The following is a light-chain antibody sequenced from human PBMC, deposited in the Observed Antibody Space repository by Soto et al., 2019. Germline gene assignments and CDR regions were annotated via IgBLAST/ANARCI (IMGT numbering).Light chain of an antibody. Sequence: EIVLTQSPDTLSLSPGERATLSCRASQSVSSSYLAWYQQKPGQAPRLLIYGASSRATGIPDRFSGSGSGTDFTLTISRLEPEDFAVYYCQQYGTSPWTFGHGTKVELK. V-gene: IGKV3-20*01. CDR2: GAS. CDR1: QSVSSSY. CDR3: QQYGTSPWT. J-gene: IGKJ1*01.